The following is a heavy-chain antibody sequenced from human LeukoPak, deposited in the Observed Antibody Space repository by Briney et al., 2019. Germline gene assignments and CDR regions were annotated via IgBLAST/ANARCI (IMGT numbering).Heavy chain of an antibody. CDR3: ARVRDTTVTIDY. J-gene: IGHJ4*02. D-gene: IGHD4-17*01. V-gene: IGHV4-59*01. Sequence: LETLSLTCTVSGGSISTYYWSWIRQPPGKGLEWIGYIYYSGSTNYNPSLKSRVTISVDTSKNQFSLKLSSVTAADTAVYYCARVRDTTVTIDYWGQGTLVTVSS. CDR2: IYYSGST. CDR1: GGSISTYY.